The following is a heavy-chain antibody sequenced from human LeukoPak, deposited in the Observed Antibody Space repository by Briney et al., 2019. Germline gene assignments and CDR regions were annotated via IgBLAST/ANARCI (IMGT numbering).Heavy chain of an antibody. J-gene: IGHJ6*03. V-gene: IGHV4-4*02. CDR3: ARVVDTAMVGGDMDV. Sequence: SETLSLTCAVSGGSLSSSNWWSWVRQPPGKGLEGIGEIYHSGSTNYNPSLKSRVTISVDKSKNQFSLKLSSVTAADTAVYYCARVVDTAMVGGDMDVWGKGTTVTVSS. CDR1: GGSLSSSNW. CDR2: IYHSGST. D-gene: IGHD5-18*01.